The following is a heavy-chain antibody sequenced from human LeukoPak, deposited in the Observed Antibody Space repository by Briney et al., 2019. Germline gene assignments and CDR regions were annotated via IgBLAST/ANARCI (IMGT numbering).Heavy chain of an antibody. V-gene: IGHV4-59*01. J-gene: IGHJ4*02. CDR1: GGSISSYY. CDR3: ARSYYYDSSGYPSPGFDY. D-gene: IGHD3-22*01. CDR2: IYYSGST. Sequence: SETLSLTCTVSGGSISSYYWSWIRQPPGKGLEWIGYIYYSGSTNYNPSPKSRVTISVDTSKNQFSLKLSSVTAADTAVYYCARSYYYDSSGYPSPGFDYWGQGTLVTVSS.